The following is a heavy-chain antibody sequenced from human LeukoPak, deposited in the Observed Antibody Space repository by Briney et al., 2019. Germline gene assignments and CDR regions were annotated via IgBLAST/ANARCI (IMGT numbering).Heavy chain of an antibody. J-gene: IGHJ4*02. Sequence: SVTVSCKASGGTFSSYAISWVRQAPGQGLEWMGGIIPIFGTANYAQKFQGRVTITADESTSTAYMELSSLRSEDTAVYYCATQPPALYSYGSESFDYWGQGTLVTVSS. V-gene: IGHV1-69*13. CDR3: ATQPPALYSYGSESFDY. D-gene: IGHD5-18*01. CDR1: GGTFSSYA. CDR2: IIPIFGTA.